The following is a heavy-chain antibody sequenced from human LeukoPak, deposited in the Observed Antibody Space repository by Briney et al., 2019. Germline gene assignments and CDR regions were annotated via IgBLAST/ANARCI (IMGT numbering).Heavy chain of an antibody. V-gene: IGHV6-1*01. D-gene: IGHD6-6*01. CDR3: ARDRSTAARDENYFDY. Sequence: SQTLSLTCAISGDSVSSNSAAWNWIRQSPSRGLERLGRTYYRSKWYNQYAVSVKSRIIINPDTSKNQFSLQLSSVTPEDTAVYYCARDRSTAARDENYFDYWGRGTLVTVSS. J-gene: IGHJ4*02. CDR1: GDSVSSNSAA. CDR2: TYYRSKWYN.